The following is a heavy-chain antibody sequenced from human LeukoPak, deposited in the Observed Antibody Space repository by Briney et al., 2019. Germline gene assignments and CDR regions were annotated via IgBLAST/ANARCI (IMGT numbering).Heavy chain of an antibody. V-gene: IGHV4-59*01. CDR1: GGSISSYY. Sequence: SETLSLTCTVSGGSISSYYWSWIRQPPGKGLEWIGYIYYSGSTNYNPSLKSRVTISVDTSKNQFSLKLSSVTAADTAVYYCARENYYTYYFDYWGQGTLVTVSS. J-gene: IGHJ4*02. D-gene: IGHD3-22*01. CDR2: IYYSGST. CDR3: ARENYYTYYFDY.